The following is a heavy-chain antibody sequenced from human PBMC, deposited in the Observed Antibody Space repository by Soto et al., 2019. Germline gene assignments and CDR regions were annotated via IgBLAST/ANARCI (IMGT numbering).Heavy chain of an antibody. CDR3: AGSFKYGSGTFDAFDI. CDR1: GGTFSSYA. V-gene: IGHV1-69*01. J-gene: IGHJ3*02. D-gene: IGHD3-10*01. CDR2: IIPIFGTT. Sequence: QVQLVQSGTEVKKPGSSLKVSCKASGGTFSSYAISWVRQAPGQGLEWMGGIIPIFGTTNYAEKIRGRGSITADESTSTGYVELSSLRSEDTAVYYCAGSFKYGSGTFDAFDIWGQGTMVTVSS.